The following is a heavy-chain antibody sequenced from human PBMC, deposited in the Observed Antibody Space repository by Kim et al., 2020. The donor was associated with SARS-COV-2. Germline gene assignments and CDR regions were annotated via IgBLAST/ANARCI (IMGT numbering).Heavy chain of an antibody. J-gene: IGHJ4*02. Sequence: ASVKVSCKASGYTFTSYGISWVRQAPGQGLEWMGWISAYNGNKNYAQKLQGRVTMTTDTSTSTAYMELRSLRSDDTAVYYCARGHLQVTAIHYYFDYWGQGTLVTVSS. V-gene: IGHV1-18*01. CDR3: ARGHLQVTAIHYYFDY. CDR1: GYTFTSYG. CDR2: ISAYNGNK. D-gene: IGHD2-21*02.